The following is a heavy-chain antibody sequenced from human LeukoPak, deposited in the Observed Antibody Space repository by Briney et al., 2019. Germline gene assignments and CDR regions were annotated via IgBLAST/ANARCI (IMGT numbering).Heavy chain of an antibody. CDR2: TSFDGTT. J-gene: IGHJ5*02. CDR1: GFTFSDYW. Sequence: GGSLRLSCAASGFTFSDYWMHWVRQAPGKGLVWVSCTSFDGTTTYADSVKGRSTISRDNAKNTVHLQMDSLTVEDTAVYSCAASNWLDPWGQGTLVTVSS. V-gene: IGHV3-74*01. CDR3: AASNWLDP.